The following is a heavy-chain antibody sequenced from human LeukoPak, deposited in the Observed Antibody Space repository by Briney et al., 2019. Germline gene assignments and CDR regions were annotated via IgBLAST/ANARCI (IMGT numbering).Heavy chain of an antibody. CDR1: GGSISSYY. V-gene: IGHV4-4*07. CDR2: IYTSGST. D-gene: IGHD6-13*01. CDR3: ARFLGRSWYDAFDI. Sequence: PSQTLSLTCTVSGGSISSYYWSWIRQPAGKGLEWIGRIYTSGSTNYNPSLKSRVTVSVDTSKNQFSLKLSSVTAADTAVYYCARFLGRSWYDAFDIWGQGTMVTVSS. J-gene: IGHJ3*02.